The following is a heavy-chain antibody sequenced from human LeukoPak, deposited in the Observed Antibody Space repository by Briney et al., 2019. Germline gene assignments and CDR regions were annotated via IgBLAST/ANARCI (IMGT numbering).Heavy chain of an antibody. CDR3: AKRIQSAMAMGY. CDR1: GDSISIYY. Sequence: PSETLSLTCTVSGDSISIYYWSWIRQPAGKGLEWIGRMYTSGTTNYKPSLKSRVTMSVDTSKNQFSLKLSSVTAADTAVYYCAKRIQSAMAMGYWGQGTLVTVSS. CDR2: MYTSGTT. D-gene: IGHD5-18*01. V-gene: IGHV4-4*07. J-gene: IGHJ4*02.